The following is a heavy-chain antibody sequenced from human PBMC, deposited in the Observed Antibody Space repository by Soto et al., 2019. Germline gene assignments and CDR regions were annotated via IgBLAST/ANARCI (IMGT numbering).Heavy chain of an antibody. CDR1: GFTFSSYS. D-gene: IGHD1-1*01. Sequence: EVQLVESGGGLVKPGGSLRLSCAASGFTFSSYSMNWVRQAPGKGLEWVSSISSSSSYIYYADSMKGRFTISRDNAENSLFLEMNSLRAEDTAVYYCAREALEFSPFYFDYWGQGTLVTVSS. CDR2: ISSSSSYI. V-gene: IGHV3-21*01. CDR3: AREALEFSPFYFDY. J-gene: IGHJ4*02.